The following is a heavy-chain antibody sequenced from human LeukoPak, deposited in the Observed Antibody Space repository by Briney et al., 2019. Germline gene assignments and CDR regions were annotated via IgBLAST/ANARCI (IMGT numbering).Heavy chain of an antibody. CDR2: ISSSGSTI. CDR1: GFTFSDYY. Sequence: GGSLRLSCAASGFTFSDYYMSWIRQAPGKGLEWVSYISSSGSTIYYADSVKGRFTISRDNAKNSLYLQMNSLRAEDTAVYYCAKDLYTYYYDSSAHGWFDPWGQGTLVTVSS. D-gene: IGHD3-22*01. J-gene: IGHJ5*02. V-gene: IGHV3-11*04. CDR3: AKDLYTYYYDSSAHGWFDP.